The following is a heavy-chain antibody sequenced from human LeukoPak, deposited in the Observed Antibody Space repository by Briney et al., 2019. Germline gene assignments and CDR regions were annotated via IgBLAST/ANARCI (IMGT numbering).Heavy chain of an antibody. J-gene: IGHJ6*03. CDR1: GYTFTSYD. CDR2: MNPNSGNT. CDR3: ARDRPRILTGLGAYYYYMDV. Sequence: GASVKVSCKASGYTFTSYDINWVRQATGQGLEWMGWMNPNSGNTGYAQKFQGRVTITRNTSISTAYMELSRLRSDDTAVYYCARDRPRILTGLGAYYYYMDVWGKGTTVTISS. D-gene: IGHD3-9*01. V-gene: IGHV1-8*03.